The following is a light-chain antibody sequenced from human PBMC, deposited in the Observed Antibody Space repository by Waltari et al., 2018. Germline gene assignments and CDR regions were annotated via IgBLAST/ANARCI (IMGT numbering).Light chain of an antibody. V-gene: IGLV2-11*01. CDR1: STHISNENY. CDR2: AVS. J-gene: IGLJ2*01. Sequence: QSALTQPPSVSGSPGQSATIPCPGTSTHISNENYVSWFQQYPGKAPKVIMFAVSERPSGVPNRFSGSKSGNTASLTISGLQSEDESHYFCCSYAGQFTWVFGGGTKLTVL. CDR3: CSYAGQFTWV.